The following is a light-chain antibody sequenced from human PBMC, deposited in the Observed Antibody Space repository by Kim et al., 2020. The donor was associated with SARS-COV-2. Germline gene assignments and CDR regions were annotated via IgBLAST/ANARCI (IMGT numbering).Light chain of an antibody. V-gene: IGKV1-5*01. J-gene: IGKJ1*01. Sequence: DIQMTQSPSTLSASVGDRVTITCRASQSISGWLAWYQQKPGKAPELLIFDASSLQSGVPPRFSGSGSGTEFTLTISSLQPDDFATYYCQHYNGYQWSFGQGTKVEIK. CDR2: DAS. CDR3: QHYNGYQWS. CDR1: QSISGW.